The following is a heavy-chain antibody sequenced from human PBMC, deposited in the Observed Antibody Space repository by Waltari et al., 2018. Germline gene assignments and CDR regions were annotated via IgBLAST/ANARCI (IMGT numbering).Heavy chain of an antibody. J-gene: IGHJ5*02. CDR2: IYPGDYDT. CDR3: VRRIDWKLVT. V-gene: IGHV5-51*01. CDR1: GYTFTNYW. D-gene: IGHD1-1*01. Sequence: EVQLVQSGAEVKMPGESLKISCKGSGYTFTNYWIVWVRQRPGKGLEWMGLIYPGDYDTMYSPSFQGQVTISVDKSISTVYLQWSSLKASDTAMYYCVRRIDWKLVTWGQGTLVTVSS.